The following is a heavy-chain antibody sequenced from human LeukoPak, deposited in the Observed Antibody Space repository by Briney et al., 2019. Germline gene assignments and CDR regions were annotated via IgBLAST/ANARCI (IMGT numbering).Heavy chain of an antibody. V-gene: IGHV4-59*01. CDR1: GGSISSYY. J-gene: IGHJ4*02. Sequence: ASETLSLTCTVSGGSISSYYWSWIRQPPGKGLEWIGYIYYSGSTNYNPSLKSRVTISVDTSKNQFSLKLSSVTAADTAVYYCAMVPDSYFDYWGQGTLVTVSS. D-gene: IGHD1-14*01. CDR2: IYYSGST. CDR3: AMVPDSYFDY.